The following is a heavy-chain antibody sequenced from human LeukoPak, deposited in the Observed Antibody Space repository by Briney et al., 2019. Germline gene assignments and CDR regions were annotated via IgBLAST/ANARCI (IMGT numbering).Heavy chain of an antibody. CDR1: GGSFSGYY. J-gene: IGHJ5*02. Sequence: SETLSLTCAVYGGSFSGYYWSWIRQPPGKGLEWIGEINHSGSTNYNPSLKSRVTISVDTSKNQFSLKLSSVTAADTAVYYCARHGRDGYIGEFWFDPWGQGTLVTVSS. CDR2: INHSGST. D-gene: IGHD5-24*01. CDR3: ARHGRDGYIGEFWFDP. V-gene: IGHV4-34*01.